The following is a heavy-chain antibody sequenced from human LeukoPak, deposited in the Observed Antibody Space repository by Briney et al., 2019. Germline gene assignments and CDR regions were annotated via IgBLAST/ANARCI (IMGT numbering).Heavy chain of an antibody. CDR3: AKDQRPGLYCSSTSCYSPSVFDY. V-gene: IGHV3-43D*04. J-gene: IGHJ4*02. CDR1: GFPFDDYA. Sequence: GGSLRLSCAASGFPFDDYAMHWDRQAPGRGLEWVSLISWDGGSTYYADSVKGRFTISRDNSKNSLYLQMNSLRAEDTALYYCAKDQRPGLYCSSTSCYSPSVFDYWGQGTLVTVSS. D-gene: IGHD2-2*01. CDR2: ISWDGGST.